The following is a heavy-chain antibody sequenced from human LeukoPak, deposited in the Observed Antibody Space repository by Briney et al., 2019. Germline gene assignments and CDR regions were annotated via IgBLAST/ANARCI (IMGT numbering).Heavy chain of an antibody. J-gene: IGHJ3*02. Sequence: GASVKVSCKASGYTFTSYGISWVRQAPGQGLEWMGWISAYNGNTNYAQKLQGRVTMTTDTSTSTAYMELRSLRSDDTAVYYCARDPAIVVLADANTSPIDAFDIWGQGTMVTVSS. CDR2: ISAYNGNT. CDR1: GYTFTSYG. CDR3: ARDPAIVVLADANTSPIDAFDI. V-gene: IGHV1-18*01. D-gene: IGHD2-2*01.